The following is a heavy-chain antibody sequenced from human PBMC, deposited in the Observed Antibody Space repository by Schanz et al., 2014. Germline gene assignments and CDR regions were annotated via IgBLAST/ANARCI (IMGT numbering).Heavy chain of an antibody. CDR3: ARENVGRGFDY. J-gene: IGHJ4*02. V-gene: IGHV4-39*02. CDR1: GGSISSSSYY. CDR2: IFYSGST. D-gene: IGHD3-10*02. Sequence: QVQLQESGPGLVKPSETLSLTCTVSGGSISSSSYYWGWIRQPPGKGLEWIGSIFYSGSTYYNLSIKSRVPIPGDTSKTQFPRKVTSVTAAETAVYYCARENVGRGFDYWGRGALVTVSS.